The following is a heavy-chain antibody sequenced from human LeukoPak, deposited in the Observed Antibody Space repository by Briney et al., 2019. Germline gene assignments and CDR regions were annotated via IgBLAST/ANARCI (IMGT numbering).Heavy chain of an antibody. CDR3: ARECRTKVPAALCYFDY. J-gene: IGHJ4*02. CDR1: GFTFSSYA. V-gene: IGHV3-30-3*01. CDR2: ISYGGSNK. Sequence: GRSLRLSCAASGFTFSSYAMHWVRQAPGKGLEWVAVISYGGSNKYYADSVKGRFTISRDNSKNTLYLQMNSLRAEDTAVYYCARECRTKVPAALCYFDYWGQGTLVTVSP. D-gene: IGHD2-2*01.